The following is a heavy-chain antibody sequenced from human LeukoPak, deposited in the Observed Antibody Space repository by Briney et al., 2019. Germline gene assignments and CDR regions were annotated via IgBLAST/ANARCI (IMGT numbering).Heavy chain of an antibody. CDR3: ARESEAFDI. CDR1: GYTFTSYD. V-gene: IGHV1-2*02. J-gene: IGHJ3*02. Sequence: ASVKVSCKASGYTFTSYDINWVRQAPGQGLEWMGWINPNSGGTNYAQKFQGRVTMTRDTSISTAYMELSRLRSDDTAVYYCARESEAFDIWGQGTMVTVSS. CDR2: INPNSGGT.